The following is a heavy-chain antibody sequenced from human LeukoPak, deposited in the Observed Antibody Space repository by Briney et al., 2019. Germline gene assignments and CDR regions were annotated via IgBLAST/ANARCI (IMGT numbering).Heavy chain of an antibody. Sequence: GESLKISCKASGNSITTYWIGWVRQKPGKGLEWMGLIFPGDSDTKYSPSFQGHVTISADKSISTAYLQWSSLKASDTAMYYCATYFAGAETFDIWGQGTMVTVSS. CDR3: ATYFAGAETFDI. CDR2: IFPGDSDT. V-gene: IGHV5-51*01. D-gene: IGHD3-16*01. CDR1: GNSITTYW. J-gene: IGHJ3*02.